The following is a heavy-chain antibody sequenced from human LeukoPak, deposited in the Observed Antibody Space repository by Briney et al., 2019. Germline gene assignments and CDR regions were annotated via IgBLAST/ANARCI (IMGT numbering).Heavy chain of an antibody. D-gene: IGHD2-2*03. V-gene: IGHV3-30*18. J-gene: IGHJ4*02. Sequence: GGSLRLSCAASGFTFSSYGMHWDRQAPGKGLEWVAVISYDGSNKYYADSVKGRFTISRDNSKNTLYLQMNSLRAEDTAVYYCAKDLGYCSSTSCSSGDYWGQGTLVTVSS. CDR1: GFTFSSYG. CDR2: ISYDGSNK. CDR3: AKDLGYCSSTSCSSGDY.